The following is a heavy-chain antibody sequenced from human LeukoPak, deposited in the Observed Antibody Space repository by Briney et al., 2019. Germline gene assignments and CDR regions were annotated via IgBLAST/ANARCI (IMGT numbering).Heavy chain of an antibody. D-gene: IGHD4-17*01. CDR1: GFTFSSHA. V-gene: IGHV3-23*01. Sequence: GGSLRLSCGASGFTFSSHAMTWVRQAPGKGLEWVSAISISGDTTYYADAEKGRFTISRDNSKNTVYLQMNSLRAEDTAVYYCANEIRPNDYWGQGTLVTVSS. CDR3: ANEIRPNDY. CDR2: ISISGDTT. J-gene: IGHJ4*02.